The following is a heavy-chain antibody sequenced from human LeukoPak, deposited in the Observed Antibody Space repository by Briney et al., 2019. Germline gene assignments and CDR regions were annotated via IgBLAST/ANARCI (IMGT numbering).Heavy chain of an antibody. V-gene: IGHV4-34*01. J-gene: IGHJ4*02. CDR1: GGSFSGYY. CDR3: ARKFIAAAGVPFDY. CDR2: INHSGST. Sequence: WETLSLTCAVYGGSFSGYYWSWIRQPPGKGLEWNGEINHSGSTNYNPSLKSRVTISVDTSKNQFSLKLSSVTAADTAVYYCARKFIAAAGVPFDYRGQGTLVTVSS. D-gene: IGHD6-13*01.